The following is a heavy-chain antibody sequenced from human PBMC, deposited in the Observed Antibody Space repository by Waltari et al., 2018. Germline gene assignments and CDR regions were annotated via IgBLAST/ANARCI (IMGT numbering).Heavy chain of an antibody. CDR3: AKAEGSSWVPDY. D-gene: IGHD6-13*01. CDR1: GSPFDDYA. CDR2: ISWNSGSI. V-gene: IGHV3-9*01. Sequence: EVQLVESGGGLVHPGRYLRLPCADSGSPFDDYAIPWVRQAPGKGLEWVSGISWNSGSIGYADSVKGRFTISRDNAKNSLYLQMNSLRAEDTALYYCAKAEGSSWVPDYWGQGTLVTVSS. J-gene: IGHJ4*02.